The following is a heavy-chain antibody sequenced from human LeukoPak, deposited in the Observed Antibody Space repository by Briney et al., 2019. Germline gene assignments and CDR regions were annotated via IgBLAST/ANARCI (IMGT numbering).Heavy chain of an antibody. CDR2: INWNGGST. V-gene: IGHV3-20*04. CDR1: GFTFDDNG. CDR3: TRGAGSGYYFYMDV. J-gene: IGHJ6*03. D-gene: IGHD3-10*01. Sequence: GGSLRLSCAASGFTFDDNGMSWVRQAPGKGLEWVSGINWNGGSTGYADSVKGRFTISRDNAKNSLYLQMNSLRAEDTAFYYCTRGAGSGYYFYMDVWGKGTTVTVSS.